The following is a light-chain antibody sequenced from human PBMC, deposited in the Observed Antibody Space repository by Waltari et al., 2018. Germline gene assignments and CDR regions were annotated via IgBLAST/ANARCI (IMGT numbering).Light chain of an antibody. CDR3: QSYDSDLSSWV. CDR1: RSNIGAGYA. V-gene: IGLV1-40*01. Sequence: QSVLTQPPSVSGAPGPRVTIPCPGSRSNIGAGYAVPWYQQLPGTAPKLLIYATFNRPSGVPERFSGSKSGTSASLAITGLQAEDEADYYCQSYDSDLSSWVFGGGSELTVL. J-gene: IGLJ3*02. CDR2: ATF.